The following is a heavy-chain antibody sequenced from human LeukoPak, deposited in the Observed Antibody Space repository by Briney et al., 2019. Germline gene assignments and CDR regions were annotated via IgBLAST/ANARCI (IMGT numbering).Heavy chain of an antibody. J-gene: IGHJ4*02. V-gene: IGHV3-7*01. CDR2: IKQDGSEK. D-gene: IGHD1-26*01. CDR1: GFTFSSYW. CDR3: ARCSGWELLGGEFDY. Sequence: TGGSLRLSCAASGFTFSSYWMSWVRQAPGKGLEWVANIKQDGSEKYYVDSVKGRFTISRDNAKNSLYLQMNSLRAEDTAVYYCARCSGWELLGGEFDYWGQGTLVTVSS.